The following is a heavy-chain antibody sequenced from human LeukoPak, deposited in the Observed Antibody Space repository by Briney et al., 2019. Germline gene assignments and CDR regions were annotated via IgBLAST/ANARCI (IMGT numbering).Heavy chain of an antibody. CDR2: ISWNSGSI. CDR1: GFTFDDYA. J-gene: IGHJ3*02. V-gene: IGHV3-9*01. CDR3: AKGVRITMVRGAFDI. D-gene: IGHD3-10*01. Sequence: GGSLRLSCAASGFTFDDYAMHWVRQALGKGLEWVSGISWNSGSIGYADSVKGRFTICRDNAKNSLYLQMNRLRAEDTALYYCAKGVRITMVRGAFDIWGQGTMVTVSS.